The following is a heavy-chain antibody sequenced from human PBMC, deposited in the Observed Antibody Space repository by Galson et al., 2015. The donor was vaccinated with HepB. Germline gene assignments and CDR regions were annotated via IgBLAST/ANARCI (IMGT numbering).Heavy chain of an antibody. CDR2: ISASGDST. CDR3: AKVLRAGSAAKPSWGLPFDY. Sequence: SLRLSCAASGFTFSSYAMSWVRQAPGKGMEWVSHISASGDSTHYADSVKGRFTISRDNSKNTLYLQMNSLRAEDTAVYYCAKVLRAGSAAKPSWGLPFDYWGQGTLVTVSS. D-gene: IGHD6-13*01. V-gene: IGHV3-23*01. CDR1: GFTFSSYA. J-gene: IGHJ4*02.